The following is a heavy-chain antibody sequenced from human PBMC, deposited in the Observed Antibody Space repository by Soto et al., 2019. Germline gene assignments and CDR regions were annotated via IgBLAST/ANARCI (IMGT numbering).Heavy chain of an antibody. V-gene: IGHV4-34*01. CDR3: ARDKITGVFDY. CDR1: GGSFSGYD. CDR2: INHRGSS. J-gene: IGHJ4*02. Sequence: QVQLQQWGAGLLKPSETLSLTCAVYGGSFSGYDWTCIRQPPGTGLEWIGEINHRGSSNYNPSLKGRVTISVDTSKNQFTRKLTSVPAADTAVYYCARDKITGVFDYWGQGTLVTVSS. D-gene: IGHD2-8*02.